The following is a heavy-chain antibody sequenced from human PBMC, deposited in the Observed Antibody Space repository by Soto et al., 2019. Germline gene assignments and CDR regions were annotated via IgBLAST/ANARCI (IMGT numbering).Heavy chain of an antibody. Sequence: EERLVESGGDLIHPGGSLRLSCAASGFTFDKYIMHWLRQVPGKGLVWVARINKHGNSTTYADFAKGRLSISRDNAKDTLYLLMSSLRAEDTARYYCARDEGFDPWGQGTMVTVSS. CDR1: GFTFDKYI. CDR2: INKHGNST. V-gene: IGHV3-74*01. CDR3: ARDEGFDP. J-gene: IGHJ5*02.